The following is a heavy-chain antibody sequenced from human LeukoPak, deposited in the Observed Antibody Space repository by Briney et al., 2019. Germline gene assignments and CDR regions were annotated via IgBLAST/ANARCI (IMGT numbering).Heavy chain of an antibody. V-gene: IGHV3-53*05. D-gene: IGHD6-13*01. CDR3: AKASRAGYSSSPIIRAEYFQH. Sequence: GGSLRLSCAASGFTVSSNDMSWVRQAPGKVLEWVSLLYSGGNTYYADSMKGRFTISRDNSKNTLFLQMSSLRAEDTALYYCAKASRAGYSSSPIIRAEYFQHRGQGTLVTVSS. J-gene: IGHJ1*01. CDR1: GFTVSSND. CDR2: LYSGGNT.